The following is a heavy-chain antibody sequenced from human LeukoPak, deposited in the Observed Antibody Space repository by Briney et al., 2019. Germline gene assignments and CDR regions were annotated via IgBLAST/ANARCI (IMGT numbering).Heavy chain of an antibody. CDR2: IGGSGDKT. CDR3: VRRGDASSGWGDHDF. CDR1: GFTFNRNA. J-gene: IGHJ4*02. V-gene: IGHV3-23*01. D-gene: IGHD6-19*01. Sequence: PGGSLRLSCGASGFTFNRNAISWVRQAPGKGLEWVSTIGGSGDKTFYADSVKGRFTISRDNSKNMVHLQMNSLTGEDTALYYCVRRGDASSGWGDHDFWGQGALVTVSS.